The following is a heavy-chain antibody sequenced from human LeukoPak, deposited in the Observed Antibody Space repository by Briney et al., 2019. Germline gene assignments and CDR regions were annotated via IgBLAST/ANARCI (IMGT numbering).Heavy chain of an antibody. Sequence: GGSLRLSCAASGFTFRSYAMSWVRQAPGKGLEWVSAISGSGGSTYYADSVKGRFTISRDNAKNSLYLQMNSLRAEDTAVYYCAREGYDSPPNYWGQGTLVTVSS. J-gene: IGHJ4*02. CDR2: ISGSGGST. D-gene: IGHD3-22*01. CDR1: GFTFRSYA. CDR3: AREGYDSPPNY. V-gene: IGHV3-23*01.